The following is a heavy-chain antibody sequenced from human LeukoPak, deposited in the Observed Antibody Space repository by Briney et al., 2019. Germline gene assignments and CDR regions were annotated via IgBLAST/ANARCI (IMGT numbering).Heavy chain of an antibody. CDR2: IRSKAYGGTT. D-gene: IGHD3-3*01. CDR1: GFTFGDYA. Sequence: GGSLRLSCTASGFTFGDYAMSWVRQAPGKGLEWVGFIRSKAYGGTTEYAASVKGRFTISRDDSKSIAYLQMNSLKTEDTAVYYCTTMIFGVAHFLGGWGQGTLVTVSS. V-gene: IGHV3-49*04. J-gene: IGHJ4*02. CDR3: TTMIFGVAHFLGG.